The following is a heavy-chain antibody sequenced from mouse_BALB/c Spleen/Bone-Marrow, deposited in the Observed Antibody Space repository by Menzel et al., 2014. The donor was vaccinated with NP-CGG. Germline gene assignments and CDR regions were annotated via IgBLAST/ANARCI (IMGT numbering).Heavy chain of an antibody. Sequence: EVKLMESGPELVKPGASVKMSCMASGYTFTSYIMHWVKQKPGQGLEWIRYINPYNDGTKYNEKFKGKATLTSDKSSSTAYMELSSLTSEDSAVYYCARRWLPYAMDYWGQGTSVTVSS. CDR2: INPYNDGT. D-gene: IGHD2-3*01. CDR1: GYTFTSYI. V-gene: IGHV1-14*01. J-gene: IGHJ4*01. CDR3: ARRWLPYAMDY.